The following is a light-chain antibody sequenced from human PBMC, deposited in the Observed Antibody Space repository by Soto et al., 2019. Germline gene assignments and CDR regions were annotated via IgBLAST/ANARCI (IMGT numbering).Light chain of an antibody. CDR2: EVS. J-gene: IGKJ4*01. CDR3: MQSLQLPLT. Sequence: DIVMTQTPVSLSVSPRQPASISCKSSQSLLDSDGNTFLYWYVQKPGQPPQLLIYEVSNRFSGVPDRFSGSGSETDFTLKISRVEADDAAVYYCMQSLQLPLTFGGGTRVEMK. V-gene: IGKV2D-29*01. CDR1: QSLLDSDGNTF.